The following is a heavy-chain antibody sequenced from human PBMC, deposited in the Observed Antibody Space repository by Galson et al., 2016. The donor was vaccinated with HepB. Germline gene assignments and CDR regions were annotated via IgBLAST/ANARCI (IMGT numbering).Heavy chain of an antibody. J-gene: IGHJ4*02. CDR2: IDQDGSET. V-gene: IGHV3-7*01. CDR3: VRVREDMTTATFDS. D-gene: IGHD4-11*01. Sequence: SLRLSCATSGFTFRSYWMTWVRQAPGKGLEWVAHIDQDGSETHYVGSVKGRFTISRDNAKKSLYLQMDSLRVEDTAVYYCVRVREDMTTATFDSWGQGTLVSVSS. CDR1: GFTFRSYW.